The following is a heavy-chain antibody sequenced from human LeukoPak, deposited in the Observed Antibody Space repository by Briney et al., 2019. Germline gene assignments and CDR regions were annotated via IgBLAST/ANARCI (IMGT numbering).Heavy chain of an antibody. CDR3: SRQGVRGTSYYAMDD. D-gene: IGHD3-10*01. Sequence: PSETLSLTCTVSGGSLSSTAYYWRWIRQPPGRGLEWIATIYYSGTTYYNPSLESRVTISGDPSKNQVSLKLSSVTAADTSVYYCSRQGVRGTSYYAMDDWGQGTTVTVSS. J-gene: IGHJ6*02. CDR1: GGSLSSTAYY. CDR2: IYYSGTT. V-gene: IGHV4-39*01.